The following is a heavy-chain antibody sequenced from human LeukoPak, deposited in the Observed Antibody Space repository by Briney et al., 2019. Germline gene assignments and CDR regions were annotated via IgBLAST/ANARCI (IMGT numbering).Heavy chain of an antibody. Sequence: SETLSLTCTVSGGSISSSRYYWGWIRQPPGKGLEWIGSIYYSGSTFYHPSLKSRLTISVDTSKNQFSLKLSSVTAADTAIYYCARQGIYFGSGPFDSWGQGTLVTVSS. CDR3: ARQGIYFGSGPFDS. V-gene: IGHV4-39*07. J-gene: IGHJ4*02. CDR2: IYYSGST. CDR1: GGSISSSRYY. D-gene: IGHD3-10*01.